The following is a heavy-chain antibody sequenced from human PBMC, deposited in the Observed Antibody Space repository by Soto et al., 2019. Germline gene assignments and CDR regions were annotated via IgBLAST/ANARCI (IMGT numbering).Heavy chain of an antibody. J-gene: IGHJ6*02. CDR3: ARIPPLTGYYYYYGMDV. CDR2: IYYSGST. CDR1: GYSISSGYY. V-gene: IGHV4-38-2*01. Sequence: SETLSLTFAVSGYSISSGYYWGWLRQPPGKGLEWIGSIYYSGSTYYNPSLKSLVTISVDTSKNQFSLKLSSVTAADTAVYYCARIPPLTGYYYYYGMDVWGQGTTVTVSS. D-gene: IGHD2-8*02.